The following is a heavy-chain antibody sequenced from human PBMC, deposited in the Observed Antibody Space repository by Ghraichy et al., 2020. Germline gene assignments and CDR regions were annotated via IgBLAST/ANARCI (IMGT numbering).Heavy chain of an antibody. V-gene: IGHV3-23*01. Sequence: GESLNISCAASGFTFTNYAMTWVRQARGKGLEWVSGISGSGDFSGSGGDTSYADSVKGRFTVSRDNSKNTVYLQMNSLRVEDSAVYYCAKVGGYYDILTGYFDYWGQGILVTVSS. CDR3: AKVGGYYDILTGYFDY. D-gene: IGHD3-9*01. CDR1: GFTFTNYA. J-gene: IGHJ4*02. CDR2: ISGSGDFSGSGGDT.